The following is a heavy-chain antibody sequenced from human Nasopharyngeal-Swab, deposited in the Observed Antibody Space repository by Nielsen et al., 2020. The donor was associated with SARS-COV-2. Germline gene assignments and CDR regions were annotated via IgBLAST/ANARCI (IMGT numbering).Heavy chain of an antibody. CDR3: ARVSTSNYYYYGMDV. Sequence: VRQAPGKGLEWVSSISSSSYIYYADSVKGRFTISRDNAKNSLYLQMNSLRAEDTAVYYCARVSTSNYYYYGMDVWGQGTTVTVSS. V-gene: IGHV3-69-1*01. J-gene: IGHJ6*02. D-gene: IGHD2-2*01. CDR2: ISSSSYI.